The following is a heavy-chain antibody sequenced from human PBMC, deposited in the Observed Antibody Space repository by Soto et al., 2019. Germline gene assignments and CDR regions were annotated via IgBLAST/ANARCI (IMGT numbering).Heavy chain of an antibody. J-gene: IGHJ4*02. D-gene: IGHD3-22*01. CDR1: GVSISSGDYY. V-gene: IGHV4-39*07. CDR2: INHSGST. CDR3: ARDYYDSSGRPTIDY. Sequence: SETLSLTCTVSGVSISSGDYYWSWIRQPPGKGLEWIGEINHSGSTNYNPSLKSRVTISVDTSKNQFSLKLSSVTAADTAVYYCARDYYDSSGRPTIDYWGQGTLVTVSS.